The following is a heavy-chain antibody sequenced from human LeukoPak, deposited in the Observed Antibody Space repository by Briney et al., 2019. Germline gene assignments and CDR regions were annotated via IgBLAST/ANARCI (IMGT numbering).Heavy chain of an antibody. V-gene: IGHV1-2*02. CDR1: GYSFTVYY. D-gene: IGHD1-26*01. Sequence: ASVKVSCKASGYSFTVYYVHWVRRAPGQGLECMGWINPNSGGTNYAQKFQGRVTMSRDTSISRAYMELSRLRSDDTAVYYCARSELLGVFDIWGQGTMVTVSS. CDR3: ARSELLGVFDI. J-gene: IGHJ3*02. CDR2: INPNSGGT.